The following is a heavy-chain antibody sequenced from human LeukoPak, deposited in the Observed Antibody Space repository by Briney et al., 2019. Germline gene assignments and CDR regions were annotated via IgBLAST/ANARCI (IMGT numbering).Heavy chain of an antibody. CDR2: LSDSGSST. CDR3: AAWFGESVP. D-gene: IGHD3-10*01. J-gene: IGHJ5*02. V-gene: IGHV3-23*01. Sequence: PGGSLRLSCAASGFTFSNYAMSWVRQAPGRGLDWVSTLSDSGSSTYYADSVKGRFTISRDDTQNSVYLQMNSLRVEDTAVYYCAAWFGESVPWGQGTLVTVSS. CDR1: GFTFSNYA.